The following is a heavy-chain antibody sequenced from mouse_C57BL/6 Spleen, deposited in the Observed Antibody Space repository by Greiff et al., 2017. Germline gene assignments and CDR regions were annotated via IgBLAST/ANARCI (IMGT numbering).Heavy chain of an antibody. J-gene: IGHJ4*01. CDR1: GFTFSDYG. CDR2: ISSGSSII. Sequence: EVQLVESGGGLVKPGGSVKLSCAASGFTFSDYGMHWVRQAPEKGLEWVAYISSGSSIIYYADTVKGRFTISRDNAKNTLFLQMTSLRSEDTAVFYFSSIYYGNYCYAMDYWGQATSVTVS. V-gene: IGHV5-17*01. CDR3: SSIYYGNYCYAMDY. D-gene: IGHD2-1*01.